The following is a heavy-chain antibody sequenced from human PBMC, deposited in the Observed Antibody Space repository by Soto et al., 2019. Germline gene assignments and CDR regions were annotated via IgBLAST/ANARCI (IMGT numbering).Heavy chain of an antibody. D-gene: IGHD2-8*01. V-gene: IGHV3-30-3*01. CDR1: GFTFSSYA. J-gene: IGHJ3*02. CDR3: AREGGYCTNGVCHADAFDI. Sequence: GGSLRLSCAASGFTFSSYAMHWVRQAPGKGLEWVAVISYDGSNKYYADSVKGRFTISRDNSKNTLYLQMNSLRAEDTAVYYCAREGGYCTNGVCHADAFDIWGQGTMVTVS. CDR2: ISYDGSNK.